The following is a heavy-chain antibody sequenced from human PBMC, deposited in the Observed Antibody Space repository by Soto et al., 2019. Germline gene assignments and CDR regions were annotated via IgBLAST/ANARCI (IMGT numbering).Heavy chain of an antibody. Sequence: SETLSVTCAVSGYSISSGYYWAWIRQPPGKGLEWIGSAHHRGIIYNNPSLKSRVTISVDTSKNQFSLKLSSVTAADTAVYYCARVRAAMVPYFDYWGQGNLVT. CDR2: AHHRGII. CDR1: GYSISSGYY. V-gene: IGHV4-38-2*01. J-gene: IGHJ4*02. CDR3: ARVRAAMVPYFDY. D-gene: IGHD5-18*01.